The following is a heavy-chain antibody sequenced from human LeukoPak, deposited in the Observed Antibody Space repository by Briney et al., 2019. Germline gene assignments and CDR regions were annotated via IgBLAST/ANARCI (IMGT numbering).Heavy chain of an antibody. CDR3: ARDQYYDSSGYYYYYYGMDV. J-gene: IGHJ6*02. CDR1: GFTFSSHW. CDR2: IKQDGSEK. V-gene: IGHV3-7*01. Sequence: GGSLRLSCAASGFTFSSHWMSWVRQAPGKGLEWVANIKQDGSEKYYVDSVKGRFTISRDNAKNSLYLQMNSLRAEDTAVYYCARDQYYDSSGYYYYYYGMDVWGQGTTVTVS. D-gene: IGHD3-22*01.